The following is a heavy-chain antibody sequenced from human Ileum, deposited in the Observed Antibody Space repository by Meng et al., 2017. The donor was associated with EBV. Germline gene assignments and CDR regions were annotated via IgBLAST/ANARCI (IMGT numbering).Heavy chain of an antibody. V-gene: IGHV4-28*01. CDR2: IYYSGST. CDR3: ARNVPGTSAYYD. D-gene: IGHD3-22*01. CDR1: GYSISSTNW. J-gene: IGHJ4*02. Sequence: QVQLPDSGPGLVKPSDTLSLTCAVSGYSISSTNWWGWIRQPPGKGLEWIGYIYYSGSTSYNPSLKSRVTMSVDTSKNQFSLNLYSVTAVDTAVYYCARNVPGTSAYYDWGQGTLVTVSS.